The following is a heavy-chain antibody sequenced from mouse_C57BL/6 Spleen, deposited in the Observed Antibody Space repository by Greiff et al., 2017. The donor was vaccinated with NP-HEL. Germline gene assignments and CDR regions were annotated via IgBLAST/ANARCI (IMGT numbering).Heavy chain of an antibody. CDR2: IRSKSNNYAT. J-gene: IGHJ4*01. CDR1: GFSFNTYA. V-gene: IGHV10-1*01. CDR3: VRQSLYYGAMDY. D-gene: IGHD2-1*01. Sequence: EVQGVESGGGLVQPKGSLKLSCAASGFSFNTYAMNWVRQAPGKGVEWVARIRSKSNNYATYYADSVKDRFTNSRDDSESMLYLQMNNLKTEDTAMYYCVRQSLYYGAMDYWGQGTSVTVSS.